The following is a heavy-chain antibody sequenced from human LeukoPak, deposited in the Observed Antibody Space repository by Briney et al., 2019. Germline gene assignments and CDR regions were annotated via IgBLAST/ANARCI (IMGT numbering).Heavy chain of an antibody. J-gene: IGHJ3*02. V-gene: IGHV4-59*01. CDR2: IYYSGST. CDR1: GGSISSYY. D-gene: IGHD5-18*01. CDR3: ARGDTTMGYTFDI. Sequence: SETLSLTSTVSGGSISSYYWSWIRQPPGKGLEWIAYIYYSGSTNYNPSLKSRVTISVDTSKNQFSLRLSSVTAADTAVYYCARGDTTMGYTFDIWGQGTMVTVSS.